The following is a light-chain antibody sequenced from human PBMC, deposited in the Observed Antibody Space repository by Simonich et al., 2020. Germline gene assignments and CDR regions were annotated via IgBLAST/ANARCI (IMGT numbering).Light chain of an antibody. CDR1: SSDVGGYNY. J-gene: IGLJ3*02. CDR2: DVS. CDR3: SSYTSISTWV. V-gene: IGLV2-14*01. Sequence: QSALTQPASVSGSPGQSITISCTGTSSDVGGYNYVSWYQPHPGKAPKLMIYDVSRRPSGVSNRFSGSKSGNTASLTISGLQAEDEADYYCSSYTSISTWVFGGGTKLTVL.